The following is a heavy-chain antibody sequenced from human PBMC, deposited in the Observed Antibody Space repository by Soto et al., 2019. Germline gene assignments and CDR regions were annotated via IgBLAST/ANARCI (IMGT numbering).Heavy chain of an antibody. Sequence: GGSLRLSCSGSGFTFSGYAMHWVRQAPGKGLEYVSGISDNGGSTYYTDSVKGRFTISRDNSKNTLYLLMSSLRAEDTAVYYCVKDRDRSSWYFSPFDLWGRGTLVTVAS. CDR1: GFTFSGYA. CDR3: VKDRDRSSWYFSPFDL. J-gene: IGHJ2*01. V-gene: IGHV3-64D*06. D-gene: IGHD6-13*01. CDR2: ISDNGGST.